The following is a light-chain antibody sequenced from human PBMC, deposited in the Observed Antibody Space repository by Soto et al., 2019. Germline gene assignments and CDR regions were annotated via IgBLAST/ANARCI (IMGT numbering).Light chain of an antibody. Sequence: EIVLTQSPATLSLSPGESATLSCRATRSVSRYLAWSQQKPGQAPRLLIYDASSRPTDIPARFSGSGSGTDFTLTISSLEPEDFALYYCQQRSNWPITFGQGTRLEIK. V-gene: IGKV3-11*01. CDR2: DAS. CDR3: QQRSNWPIT. J-gene: IGKJ5*01. CDR1: RSVSRY.